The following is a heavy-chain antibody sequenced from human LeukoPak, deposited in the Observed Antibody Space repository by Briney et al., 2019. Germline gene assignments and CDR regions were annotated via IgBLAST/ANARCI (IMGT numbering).Heavy chain of an antibody. J-gene: IGHJ3*02. CDR1: GGSISSYY. CDR2: IYYSGST. V-gene: IGHV4-59*01. D-gene: IGHD3-22*01. CDR3: ARDIPYYYDSSGAFDI. Sequence: PSETLSLTCTVSGGSISSYYWSWIRQPPGKGLEWIGYIYYSGSTNYNPSLKSRVTISVDTSKNQFSLKLSSVTAADTAVYYCARDIPYYYDSSGAFDIWGQGTMVTVSS.